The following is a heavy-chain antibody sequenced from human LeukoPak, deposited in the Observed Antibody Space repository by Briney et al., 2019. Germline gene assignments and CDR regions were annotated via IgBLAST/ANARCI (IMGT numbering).Heavy chain of an antibody. CDR3: ARGRIGWFDP. J-gene: IGHJ5*02. D-gene: IGHD3-10*01. Sequence: PSETLSLTCTVSGGSINSYYWSWIRQPPGKGLEWIGYIYYSGSTNYNPSLKSRVTISVDTSKNQFSLKLSSVTAAVTAVYYCARGRIGWFDPWGQGTLVTVSS. CDR1: GGSINSYY. V-gene: IGHV4-59*01. CDR2: IYYSGST.